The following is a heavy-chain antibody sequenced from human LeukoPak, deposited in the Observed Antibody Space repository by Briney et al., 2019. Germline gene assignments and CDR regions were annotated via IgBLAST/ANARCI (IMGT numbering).Heavy chain of an antibody. Sequence: PSETLSLTCAVSGVSISSYYWSWVRQAPGKGLEWVSAISGSGGSTYYADSVKGRFTISRDNSKNTLYLQMNSLRAEDTAVYYCAKNLVPPMERYSYGYVGYLDYWGQGTLVTVSS. CDR2: ISGSGGST. J-gene: IGHJ4*02. D-gene: IGHD5-18*01. V-gene: IGHV3-23*01. CDR3: AKNLVPPMERYSYGYVGYLDY. CDR1: GVSISSYY.